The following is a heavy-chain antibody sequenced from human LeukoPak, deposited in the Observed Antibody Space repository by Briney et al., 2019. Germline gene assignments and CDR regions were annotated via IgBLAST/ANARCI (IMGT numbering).Heavy chain of an antibody. CDR1: GYTFTSYG. CDR3: ARMNYRPIIKFFDF. CDR2: ISGYNANT. D-gene: IGHD1-7*01. V-gene: IGHV1-18*01. Sequence: ASVKVSCKASGYTFTSYGISWVRQAPGQGLEWMGWISGYNANTNYAQKFQGRVTMTKDIPTSSAYMELRSLRSDDTAVYYCARMNYRPIIKFFDFWGQGTLVTVSS. J-gene: IGHJ4*02.